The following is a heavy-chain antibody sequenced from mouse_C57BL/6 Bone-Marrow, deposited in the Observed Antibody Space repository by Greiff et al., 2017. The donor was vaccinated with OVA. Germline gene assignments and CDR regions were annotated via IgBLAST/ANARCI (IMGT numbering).Heavy chain of an antibody. D-gene: IGHD1-1*01. Sequence: VQLQQSGAELARPGASVKLSCKASGYTFTSYGISWVKQRTGQGLEWIGEIYPRSGNTYYNEKFKGKATLTADKSSSTAYMELRSLTSEDSAVYFCARSETTVEDWYCDVWGTGTTVTVSS. CDR2: IYPRSGNT. CDR1: GYTFTSYG. V-gene: IGHV1-81*01. CDR3: ARSETTVEDWYCDV. J-gene: IGHJ1*03.